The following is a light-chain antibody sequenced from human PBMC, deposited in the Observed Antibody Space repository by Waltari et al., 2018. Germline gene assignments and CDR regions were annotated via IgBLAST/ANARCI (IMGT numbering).Light chain of an antibody. V-gene: IGKV3-20*01. CDR1: QSVGRS. CDR2: DAS. J-gene: IGKJ1*01. CDR3: QHYVRLPAT. Sequence: EIVLTQSPGTLSFSPGESATLACRASQSVGRSLALYQQKPGQAPNLLIYDASRRATGIPDRFSGSGSGTDFSLTISTLEPEDFAVYYCQHYVRLPATFGQGTKVEI.